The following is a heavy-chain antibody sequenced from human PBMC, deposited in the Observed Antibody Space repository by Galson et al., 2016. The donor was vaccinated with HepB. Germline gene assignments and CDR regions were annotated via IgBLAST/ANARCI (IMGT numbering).Heavy chain of an antibody. D-gene: IGHD3-10*01. CDR2: VSYDGNTK. V-gene: IGHV3-30-3*01. CDR1: GFIFSNYA. J-gene: IGHJ4*02. Sequence: SLRLCCAASGFIFSNYAMHWVRQAPGTGREWVGVVSYDGNTKWYAGSVMGRFTISRDNSKNTLFLQMSSLRAEDTAVYYCARSQWFGELFYFDSWGQGTLVTVSS. CDR3: ARSQWFGELFYFDS.